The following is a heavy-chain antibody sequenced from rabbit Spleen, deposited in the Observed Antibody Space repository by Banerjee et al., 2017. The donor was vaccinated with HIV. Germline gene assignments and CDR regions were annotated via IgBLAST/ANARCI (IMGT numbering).Heavy chain of an antibody. V-gene: IGHV1S43*01. CDR1: GIDFNSYYY. Sequence: QGQLVESGGGLVKLEGSLTLTCKASGIDFNSYYYMCWVRQAPGKGLDLIACIYTNSASTWYASWVSGRFTISRNTNQNTVTLQMNILTAADTATYFCARALATVTMMLTPFNLWGPGTLVTVS. D-gene: IGHD2-1*01. CDR2: IYTNSAST. CDR3: ARALATVTMMLTPFNL. J-gene: IGHJ4*01.